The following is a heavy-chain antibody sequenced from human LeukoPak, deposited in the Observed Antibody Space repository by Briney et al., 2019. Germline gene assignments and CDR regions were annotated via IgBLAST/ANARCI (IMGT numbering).Heavy chain of an antibody. V-gene: IGHV4-61*05. D-gene: IGHD1-26*01. CDR2: IYYSGST. J-gene: IGHJ6*03. CDR1: GGSISSSSYY. CDR3: ARGGSYLYYYYYMDV. Sequence: SETLSLTCTVSGGSISSSSYYWGWIRQPPGKGLEWIGYIYYSGSTNYNPSLKSRVTISVDTSKNQFSLKLSSVTAADTAVYYCARGGSYLYYYYYMDVWGKGTTVTVSS.